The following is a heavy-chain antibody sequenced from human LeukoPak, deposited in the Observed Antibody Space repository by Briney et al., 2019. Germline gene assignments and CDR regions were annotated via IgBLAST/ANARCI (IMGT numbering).Heavy chain of an antibody. CDR2: INPNSGGT. CDR1: GYTFTGYY. V-gene: IGHV1-2*02. CDR3: ARSRSLGDAFDI. Sequence: ASVKVSCKASGYTFTGYYMHWVGQAPGQGLEWMGWINPNSGGTNYAQKFQGRVTMTRDTSISTAYMELSRLRSDDTAVYYCARSRSLGDAFDIWGQGTMVTVSS. J-gene: IGHJ3*02.